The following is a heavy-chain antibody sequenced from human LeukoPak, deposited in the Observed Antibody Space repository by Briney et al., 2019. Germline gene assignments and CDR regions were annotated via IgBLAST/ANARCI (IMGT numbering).Heavy chain of an antibody. CDR1: GFTFSSYA. V-gene: IGHV3-23*01. J-gene: IGHJ4*02. CDR3: AKHLWGSSSPFEY. Sequence: PGGSLRLSCAASGFTFSSYAMSWLRQAPGKGLEWVSAISGSGGSTYYADSVKGRFTISRDNSKNTLYLQMNSLRAEDTAVYYCAKHLWGSSSPFEYWGQGTLVTVSS. CDR2: ISGSGGST. D-gene: IGHD6-6*01.